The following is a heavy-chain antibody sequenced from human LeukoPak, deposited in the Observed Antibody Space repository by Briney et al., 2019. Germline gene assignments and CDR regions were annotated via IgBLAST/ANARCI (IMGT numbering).Heavy chain of an antibody. V-gene: IGHV4-59*08. CDR2: IYCSGNVDYSGST. D-gene: IGHD1-14*01. CDR3: ARRYGFPRGKFFDY. J-gene: IGHJ4*02. CDR1: GGSMNGYY. Sequence: SETLSLTCTVSGGSMNGYYWSWIRQPPGKGLEWIGYIYCSGNVDYSGSTDYHPSLKSRVTISEDTSKNHFSLNLSSVAAADTAVYYCARRYGFPRGKFFDYWGQGTLVTVSS.